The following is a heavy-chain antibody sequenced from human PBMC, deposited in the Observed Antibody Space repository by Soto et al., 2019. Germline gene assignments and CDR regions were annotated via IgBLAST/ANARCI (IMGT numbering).Heavy chain of an antibody. Sequence: ASVKVSCKASGYTFTSYDINWVRQATGQGLEWMGWMNPNSGNTGYAQKFQGRVTMTRNTSISTAYMELSSLRSEDTAVYYCARDYDFWSSYHISSYMDAWGKGTAVTVSS. CDR3: ARDYDFWSSYHISSYMDA. D-gene: IGHD3-3*01. J-gene: IGHJ6*03. CDR2: MNPNSGNT. CDR1: GYTFTSYD. V-gene: IGHV1-8*01.